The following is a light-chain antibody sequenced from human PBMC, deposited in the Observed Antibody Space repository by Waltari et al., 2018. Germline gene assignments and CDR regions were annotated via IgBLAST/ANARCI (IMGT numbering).Light chain of an antibody. J-gene: IGKJ2*01. Sequence: EIVMTQSPVTMSVSPGEGVTLSCTASESVGTYVAWYRHTPGQPPSLLIYYANARATGVPARIIGSGSGTDFTLPISSLEPEDFALYYCQQSRQWPRRTFGQGTKLEI. V-gene: IGKV3D-15*01. CDR3: QQSRQWPRRT. CDR1: ESVGTY. CDR2: YAN.